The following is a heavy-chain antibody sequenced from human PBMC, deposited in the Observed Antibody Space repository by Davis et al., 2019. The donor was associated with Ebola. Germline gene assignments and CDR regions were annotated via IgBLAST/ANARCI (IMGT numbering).Heavy chain of an antibody. J-gene: IGHJ4*02. CDR3: ARGVPKNDDLWSYYYIRTDK. V-gene: IGHV3-48*01. D-gene: IGHD3-3*01. CDR1: GFTFNTYS. CDR2: ISSSSSTI. Sequence: PGGSLRLSCGVSGFTFNTYSMNWVRQAPGKGLEWVSYISSSSSTIYYADSLKGRFTISRDNAKNSLYLQMNSLRVEDTAVYYCARGVPKNDDLWSYYYIRTDKWGQGTQVTVSS.